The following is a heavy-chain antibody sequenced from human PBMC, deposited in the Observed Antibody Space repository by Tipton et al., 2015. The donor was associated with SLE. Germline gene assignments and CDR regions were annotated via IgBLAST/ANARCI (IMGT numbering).Heavy chain of an antibody. V-gene: IGHV4-38-2*01. Sequence: TLSLTCDVSSFALTNGYYWGWVRQPPGKGLEWIGSIFHNGRRSDNPSLKSRVIMSVDTPNSQFSLKLTSMTAADTAVYYCARWGMTAIWAFDLWGLGTMVTVSS. CDR1: SFALTNGYY. CDR2: IFHNGRR. D-gene: IGHD2-21*02. J-gene: IGHJ3*01. CDR3: ARWGMTAIWAFDL.